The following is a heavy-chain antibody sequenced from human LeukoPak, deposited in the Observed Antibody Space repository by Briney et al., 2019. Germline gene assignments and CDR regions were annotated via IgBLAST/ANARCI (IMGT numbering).Heavy chain of an antibody. J-gene: IGHJ4*02. CDR1: GGSFSGYY. Sequence: SETLSLTCAVYGGSFSGYYWSWIRQPPGKGLEWLVEINHSGSTNSHPYLKMRVTISVDTSKSQFSLKLSSVTAADTAVYYCARHLTDYYDSSGYYYVTYYFDSWGQGTLGSVSS. CDR2: INHSGST. D-gene: IGHD3-22*01. CDR3: ARHLTDYYDSSGYYYVTYYFDS. V-gene: IGHV4-34*01.